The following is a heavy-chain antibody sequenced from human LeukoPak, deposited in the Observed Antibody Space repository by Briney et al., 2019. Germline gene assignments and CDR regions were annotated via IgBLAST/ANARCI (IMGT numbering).Heavy chain of an antibody. CDR2: INHSGST. Sequence: SETLSLTCTVSGGSISSYYRSWIRQPPGKGLEWIGEINHSGSTNYNPSLKSRVTISVDTSKNQISLKLSSVTAADTAMYYCATSSRGKRYYDMDVWGQGTTVIVSS. D-gene: IGHD4-23*01. J-gene: IGHJ6*02. CDR3: ATSSRGKRYYDMDV. V-gene: IGHV4-34*01. CDR1: GGSISSYY.